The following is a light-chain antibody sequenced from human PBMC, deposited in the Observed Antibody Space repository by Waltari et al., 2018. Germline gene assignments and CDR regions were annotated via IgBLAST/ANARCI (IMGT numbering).Light chain of an antibody. J-gene: IGKJ1*01. Sequence: EIVMTQSPATLSMSPGESATLSCRASQSLNSAFAWYQQKPGQAPWHLIYSTSTRATGTPASFGVSGDETEYTHTSSYLNSGDFAIYYCRPYKYWPWPFSQGTTVEIK. CDR2: STS. V-gene: IGKV3D-15*01. CDR3: RPYKYWPWP. CDR1: QSLNSA.